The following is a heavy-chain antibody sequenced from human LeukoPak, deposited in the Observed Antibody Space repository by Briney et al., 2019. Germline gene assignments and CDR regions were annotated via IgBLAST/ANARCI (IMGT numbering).Heavy chain of an antibody. V-gene: IGHV4-59*12. Sequence: SETLSLTCTVSGGSISSYYWSWIRQPPGKGLEWIGYIYYSGSTNYNPSLKSRVTISVGTSKNQFSLKLSSVTAADTAVYYCARLPPYSSSWYFDYWGQGTLVTVSS. D-gene: IGHD6-13*01. CDR3: ARLPPYSSSWYFDY. CDR2: IYYSGST. J-gene: IGHJ4*02. CDR1: GGSISSYY.